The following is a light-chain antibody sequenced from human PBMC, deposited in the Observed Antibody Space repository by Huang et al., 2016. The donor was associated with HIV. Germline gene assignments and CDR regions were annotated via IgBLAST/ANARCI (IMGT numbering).Light chain of an antibody. CDR2: KSV. J-gene: IGKJ1*01. CDR1: QSLVHSDGNTY. V-gene: IGKV2-24*01. Sequence: DIVMTQTTLSSPVILGQPASISCRSSQSLVHSDGNTYLSWLQPRPGQPPRLLCYKSVHRFAGVPDRFSGSGAGTNFTLNISRVEADDVGIYYCTQSTQFPWTFGQGTKVEIK. CDR3: TQSTQFPWT.